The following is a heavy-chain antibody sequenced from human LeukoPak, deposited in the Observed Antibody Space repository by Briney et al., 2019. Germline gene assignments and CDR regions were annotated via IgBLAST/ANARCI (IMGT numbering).Heavy chain of an antibody. V-gene: IGHV4-34*01. J-gene: IGHJ5*02. CDR3: ARRWYGGWFDP. Sequence: KPSETLSLTCAVYGGSFSDYYWSWIRQPPGKGLEWIGEINHSGNTNYSPSLKSRVTISVDTSKNQFSLKLSSVTAADTAVYYCARRWYGGWFDPWGQGTLVTVSS. CDR1: GGSFSDYY. CDR2: INHSGNT. D-gene: IGHD6-13*01.